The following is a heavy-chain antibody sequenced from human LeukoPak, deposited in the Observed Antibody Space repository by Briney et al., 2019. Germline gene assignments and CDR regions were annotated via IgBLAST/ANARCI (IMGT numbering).Heavy chain of an antibody. CDR2: ISGSGGST. D-gene: IGHD5-18*01. V-gene: IGHV3-23*01. J-gene: IGHJ4*02. Sequence: PGGSLRLSCAASGFTFSSYAMSWVRQAPGKGLEWVSAISGSGGSTYYADSVKGRFTISRDNSKNTLYLQMNSLRAEDTAVYYCAKDLGYSYGRGYYFDYWGQGTLVTVSS. CDR1: GFTFSSYA. CDR3: AKDLGYSYGRGYYFDY.